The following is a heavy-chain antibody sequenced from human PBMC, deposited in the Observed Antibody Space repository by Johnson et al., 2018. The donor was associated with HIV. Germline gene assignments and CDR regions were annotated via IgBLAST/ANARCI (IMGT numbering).Heavy chain of an antibody. Sequence: QVQLVESGGGVVQPGRSLRLSCAASGFTFSSYAMHWVRQAPGKGLERVAVIAYDGGKKYSADSVKGRFTISRDNAKNSLYLQMNGLRAEDTAVYYCARLPSRGGTIKDAFDIWGHGTMVTVSS. CDR3: ARLPSRGGTIKDAFDI. J-gene: IGHJ3*02. CDR1: GFTFSSYA. CDR2: IAYDGGKK. V-gene: IGHV3-30*04. D-gene: IGHD2-15*01.